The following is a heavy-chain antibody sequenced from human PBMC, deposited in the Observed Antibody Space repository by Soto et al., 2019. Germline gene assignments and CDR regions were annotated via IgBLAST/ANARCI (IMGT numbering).Heavy chain of an antibody. CDR2: IYYSGST. V-gene: IGHV4-59*01. CDR1: SGSIISYY. J-gene: IGHJ3*02. D-gene: IGHD2-8*02. Sequence: SGTLSLTCTVSSGSIISYYWSWIRQPPGKGLEWIGYIYYSGSTNYNPSPKSRVTISVDTSKNQFSLKLSSVTAADTAVYYCASWWPAEGAFDIWGQGTMVTVSS. CDR3: ASWWPAEGAFDI.